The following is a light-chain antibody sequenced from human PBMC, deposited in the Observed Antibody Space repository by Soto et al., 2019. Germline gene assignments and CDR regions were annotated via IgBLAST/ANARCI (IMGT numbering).Light chain of an antibody. J-gene: IGLJ1*01. Sequence: QSVLTQPASVSGSPGQSITISCTGTSSDVGSYDYVSWFQQHPGKAPKLIIFEVSDRPSGVSTRFSGSKSGDTASLTISGLQADDEADYYCSSYTSGRDVYVLGGGTKVTVL. CDR2: EVS. V-gene: IGLV2-14*01. CDR1: SSDVGSYDY. CDR3: SSYTSGRDVYV.